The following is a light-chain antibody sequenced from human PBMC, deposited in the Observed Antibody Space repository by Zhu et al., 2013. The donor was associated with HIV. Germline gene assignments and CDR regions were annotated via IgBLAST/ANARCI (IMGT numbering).Light chain of an antibody. CDR1: SSDVGGYNY. CDR3: QSYDNSLSGSGV. CDR2: EVT. Sequence: QSALTQPASVSGSPGQSITISCTGTSSDVGGYNYVSWYQQHPGKAPKLLIYEVTNRPSGVSHRFSGSKSGDMASLTISGLQAEDEADYYCQSYDNSLSGSGVFGTGTKVTVL. V-gene: IGLV2-14*01. J-gene: IGLJ1*01.